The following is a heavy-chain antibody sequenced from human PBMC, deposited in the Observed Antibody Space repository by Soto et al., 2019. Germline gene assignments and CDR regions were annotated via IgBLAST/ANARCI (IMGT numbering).Heavy chain of an antibody. V-gene: IGHV1-18*01. D-gene: IGHD2-8*01. J-gene: IGHJ6*02. CDR1: GYSFTTYG. CDR3: AKNGHPPYYYYGMDV. Sequence: GASVKVSCKASGYSFTTYGISWVRQAPGQGLEWMGWISGYNGDTSNAQNFQDRVTMTIDRSTTTAYLELRSLTSDDTAVYYCAKNGHPPYYYYGMDVWGQGTMVTGSS. CDR2: ISGYNGDT.